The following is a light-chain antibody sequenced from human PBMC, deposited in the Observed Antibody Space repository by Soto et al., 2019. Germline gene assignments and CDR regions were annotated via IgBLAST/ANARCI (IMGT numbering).Light chain of an antibody. V-gene: IGLV2-8*01. J-gene: IGLJ2*01. CDR2: EVS. Sequence: QSALTQPPSASGSPGQSVTISCTGTNSDVGGYDYVSWYQQHPGKAPKLVISEVSKRPARVPARFSGSKSGNTASLTVSGLQAEDEADYYCSSFAGSHNVVFGGGTKLTVL. CDR1: NSDVGGYDY. CDR3: SSFAGSHNVV.